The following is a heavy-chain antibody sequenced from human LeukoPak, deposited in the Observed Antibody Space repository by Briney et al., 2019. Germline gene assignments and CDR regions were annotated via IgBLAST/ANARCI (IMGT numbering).Heavy chain of an antibody. V-gene: IGHV3-30-3*01. CDR3: ARDWGLEI. CDR1: GFTFSSYT. CDR2: ISYDGSNK. J-gene: IGHJ3*02. D-gene: IGHD3-16*01. Sequence: GGSLILSCAASGFTFSSYTMPWVRQAPGKGLEWVAVISYDGSNKFYADSVKGRFTISRDNSKNTLYLQMNSLRAEDTAVYYCARDWGLEIWGQGTMVTVSS.